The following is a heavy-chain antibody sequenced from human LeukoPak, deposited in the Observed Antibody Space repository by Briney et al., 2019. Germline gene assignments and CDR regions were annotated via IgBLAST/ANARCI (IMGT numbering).Heavy chain of an antibody. J-gene: IGHJ4*02. CDR3: ARGDSFDSSGYLLYFDY. CDR2: IYYSGST. CDR1: GVSISSGGYY. Sequence: SQTLSLTCTVSGVSISSGGYYWSWIRQHPGKGLGWIGFIYYSGSTYYNPSLKSRVTISVDTSKNQFSLKLSSVTAVDTAVYYCARGDSFDSSGYLLYFDYWGQGTLVTVSS. V-gene: IGHV4-31*03. D-gene: IGHD3-22*01.